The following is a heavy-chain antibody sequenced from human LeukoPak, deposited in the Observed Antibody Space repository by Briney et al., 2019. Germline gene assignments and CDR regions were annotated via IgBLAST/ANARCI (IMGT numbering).Heavy chain of an antibody. CDR2: IYYSGST. Sequence: SETLSLTCTVSGGSISSGGYYWTWIRQHPGKGLERIGYIYYSGSTDYNPSLMSRLTISLERSKNQFSLKLTSVTAADTAVYYCARAPDFDAFDIWGQGTKVTVSS. D-gene: IGHD2-21*02. CDR3: ARAPDFDAFDI. J-gene: IGHJ3*02. CDR1: GGSISSGGYY. V-gene: IGHV4-31*03.